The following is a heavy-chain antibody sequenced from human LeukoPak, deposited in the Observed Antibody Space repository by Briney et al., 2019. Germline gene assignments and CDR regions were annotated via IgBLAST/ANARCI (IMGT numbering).Heavy chain of an antibody. CDR2: IIPILGIA. Sequence: ASVKVSCKASGGTFSSYAISWVRQAPGQGLEWMGRIIPILGIANYAQKFQGRVTITADKSTSTAYMELSSLRSEDTAVYYCASHKRAYRGGDCYLYYFDYWGQGTLVTVSS. J-gene: IGHJ4*02. D-gene: IGHD2-21*02. CDR1: GGTFSSYA. CDR3: ASHKRAYRGGDCYLYYFDY. V-gene: IGHV1-69*04.